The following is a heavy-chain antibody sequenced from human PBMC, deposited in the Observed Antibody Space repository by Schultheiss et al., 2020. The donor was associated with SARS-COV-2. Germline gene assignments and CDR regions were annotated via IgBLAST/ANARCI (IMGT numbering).Heavy chain of an antibody. CDR1: GFTFSSYA. D-gene: IGHD1-1*01. CDR3: AKDRGWNDVEQAFDI. Sequence: GGPLRLSCAASGFTFSSYAMHWVRQAPGKGLEWVAVISYDGSNKYYADSVKGRFTISRDNSKNTLYLQMNSLRAEDTAVYYCAKDRGWNDVEQAFDIWGQGTMVTVSS. V-gene: IGHV3-30*07. J-gene: IGHJ3*02. CDR2: ISYDGSNK.